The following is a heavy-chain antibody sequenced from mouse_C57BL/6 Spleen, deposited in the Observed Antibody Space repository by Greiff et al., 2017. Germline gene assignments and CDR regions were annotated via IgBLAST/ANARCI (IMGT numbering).Heavy chain of an antibody. V-gene: IGHV1-50*01. CDR1: GYTFTSYW. CDR3: ARGGSSGYARTDY. D-gene: IGHD3-2*02. CDR2: IDPSDSYT. J-gene: IGHJ2*01. Sequence: QVQLQQPGAELVKPGASVKLSCKASGYTFTSYWMQWVKQRPGQGLEWIGEIDPSDSYTNYNQKFKGKATLTVDTSSSTAYMQLSSLTSEDSAVYYCARGGSSGYARTDYWGQGTTLTVSS.